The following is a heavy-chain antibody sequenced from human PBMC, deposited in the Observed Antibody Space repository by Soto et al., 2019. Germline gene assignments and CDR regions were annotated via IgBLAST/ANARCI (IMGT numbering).Heavy chain of an antibody. V-gene: IGHV1-69*08. CDR1: GGTFSSYT. D-gene: IGHD2-21*02. Sequence: QVQLVQSGAEVKKPGSSVKVSCKASGGTFSSYTISWVRQAPGQGLEWMGRIIPILGIANYAQKFQGRVTITADKSTSTGYMELSSLRSEDTAVYYCAREGGCGGYCFAFDIWGQGTMVTVSS. CDR2: IIPILGIA. CDR3: AREGGCGGYCFAFDI. J-gene: IGHJ3*02.